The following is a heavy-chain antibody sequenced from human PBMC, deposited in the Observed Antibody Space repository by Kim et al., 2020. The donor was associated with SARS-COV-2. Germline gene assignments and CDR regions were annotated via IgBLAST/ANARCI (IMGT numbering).Heavy chain of an antibody. Sequence: SETLSLTCTVSGGSISSSSYYWGWIRQPPGKGLEWIGSIYYSGSTYYNPSLKSRVTISVDTSKNQFSLKLSSVTAADTAVYYCARLKGDFWSGYYTPRGWFDPWGQGTLVTVSS. J-gene: IGHJ5*02. CDR1: GGSISSSSYY. CDR3: ARLKGDFWSGYYTPRGWFDP. CDR2: IYYSGST. V-gene: IGHV4-39*01. D-gene: IGHD3-3*01.